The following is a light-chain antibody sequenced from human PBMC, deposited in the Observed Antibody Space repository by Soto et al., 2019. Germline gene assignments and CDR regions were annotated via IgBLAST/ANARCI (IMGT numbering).Light chain of an antibody. CDR1: SSDVGGYNF. V-gene: IGLV2-8*01. CDR2: EVT. CDR3: TSYAGSNIPVL. J-gene: IGLJ3*02. Sequence: QSALTQPPSASGSPGQSVTISCTGASSDVGGYNFVSWYQQYPGKAPKLLIYEVTMRPSGVPDRFSGSKSGNTASLTVSGLQAEDEADYYCTSYAGSNIPVLFGGGTKVNVL.